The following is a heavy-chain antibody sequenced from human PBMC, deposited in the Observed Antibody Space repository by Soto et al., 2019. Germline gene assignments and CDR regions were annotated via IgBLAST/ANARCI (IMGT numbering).Heavy chain of an antibody. Sequence: GASVKVSGKASGYIFTKSAMHWVRQAPGQRLEWMGWISGGNGNTKYSPKLQDRVTITRDTSASTAYMELSSLRSEDTALYYCARDGVAAGNINFDYWGQGTLVTVSS. V-gene: IGHV1-3*01. CDR2: ISGGNGNT. J-gene: IGHJ4*02. CDR3: ARDGVAAGNINFDY. CDR1: GYIFTKSA. D-gene: IGHD6-25*01.